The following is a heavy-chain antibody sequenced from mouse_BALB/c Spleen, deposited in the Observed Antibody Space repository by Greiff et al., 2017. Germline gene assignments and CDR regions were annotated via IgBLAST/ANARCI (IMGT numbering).Heavy chain of an antibody. CDR1: GYSITSGYY. Sequence: EVQLQESGPGLVKPSQSLSLTCSVTGYSITSGYYWNWIRQFPGNKLEWMGYISYDGSNNYNPSLKNRISITRDTSKNQFFLKLNSVTTEDTATYYCARQLGLRRAMDYWGQGTSVTVSS. CDR2: ISYDGSN. D-gene: IGHD3-1*01. V-gene: IGHV3-6*02. CDR3: ARQLGLRRAMDY. J-gene: IGHJ4*01.